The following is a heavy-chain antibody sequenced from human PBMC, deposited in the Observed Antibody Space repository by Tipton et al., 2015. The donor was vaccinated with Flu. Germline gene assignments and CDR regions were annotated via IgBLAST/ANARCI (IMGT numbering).Heavy chain of an antibody. Sequence: QLVQSGGGVVQPGRSLRLSCEASGFIFSDFGKHWVRQGPAKGLEWVAVISYDGSNEYYADSVKGRFTISRDNSKNTLYLEMNSLRAEDTAVYYCAKEMTTVTTSDYWGQGTLVTVSS. D-gene: IGHD4-17*01. CDR2: ISYDGSNE. CDR3: AKEMTTVTTSDY. V-gene: IGHV3-30*18. J-gene: IGHJ4*02. CDR1: GFIFSDFG.